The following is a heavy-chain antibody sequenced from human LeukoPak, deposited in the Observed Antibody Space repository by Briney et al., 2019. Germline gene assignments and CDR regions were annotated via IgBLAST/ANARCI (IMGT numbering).Heavy chain of an antibody. V-gene: IGHV3-33*01. Sequence: GGSLRLSCAASGFTFSSYGMHWVRQAPGKGLEWVAVILSDGSKEFYTDSVKGRFTISRDNSKNTLYLQMNSLRAGDTAVYYCARRLGGGGAFDIWGQGTMVTVSS. CDR2: ILSDGSKE. CDR3: ARRLGGGGAFDI. J-gene: IGHJ3*02. D-gene: IGHD2-15*01. CDR1: GFTFSSYG.